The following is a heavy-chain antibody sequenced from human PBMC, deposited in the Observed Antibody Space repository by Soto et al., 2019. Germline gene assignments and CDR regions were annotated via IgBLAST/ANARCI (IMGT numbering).Heavy chain of an antibody. J-gene: IGHJ4*02. CDR2: ISGSGGST. V-gene: IGHV3-23*01. Sequence: EVQLLESGGGLVQPGGSLRLSCAASGFTFSSYAMSWVRQAPGKGLEWVSAISGSGGSTYYADSVKGRFTISRDNSKNTXDXXMNSRRATDTAVYYCAEERGMRLEVGSNSWASFQYWGQGTLVTVSS. CDR1: GFTFSSYA. CDR3: AEERGMRLEVGSNSWASFQY. D-gene: IGHD6-13*01.